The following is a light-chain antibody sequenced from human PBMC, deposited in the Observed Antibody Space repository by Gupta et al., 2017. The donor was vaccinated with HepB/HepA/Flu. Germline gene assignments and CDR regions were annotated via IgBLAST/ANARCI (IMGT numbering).Light chain of an antibody. CDR2: KAS. Sequence: DIQMIQSPSTLSASVGDRVTITCRASQSISSWLAWYQQKPGKAPKLLIYKASSLESGVPSRFSGSGSGTEFTLTISSLQPDDFATYYCQQDNSYCNFGQGTKMEIK. CDR3: QQDNSYCN. J-gene: IGKJ2*02. CDR1: QSISSW. V-gene: IGKV1-5*03.